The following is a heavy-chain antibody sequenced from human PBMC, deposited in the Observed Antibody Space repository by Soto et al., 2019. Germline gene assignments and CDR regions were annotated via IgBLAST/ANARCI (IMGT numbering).Heavy chain of an antibody. J-gene: IGHJ5*02. D-gene: IGHD4-17*01. CDR3: ARGQRALITYGPFDP. CDR2: FSGTGGYT. V-gene: IGHV3-23*01. Sequence: PGGSLRLSCAASGSTLSSYAMSWVRQAPGKGLEWVSTFSGTGGYTYYADSVKGRFTISRDDSKNTLFLHMNSLRAADTAVYYCARGQRALITYGPFDPWGQGTLVTVSS. CDR1: GSTLSSYA.